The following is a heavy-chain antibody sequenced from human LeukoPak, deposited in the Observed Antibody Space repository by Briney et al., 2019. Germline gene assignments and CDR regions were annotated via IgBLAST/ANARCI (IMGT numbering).Heavy chain of an antibody. J-gene: IGHJ3*02. CDR3: ARELDAFDI. CDR1: GYTFTSNY. Sequence: GASVKVSCKAFGYTFTSNYMHWVRQAPGQGPEWMGVISPSGGSTTYAQKFQGRVTMTRNTSISTAYMELSSLRSEDTAVYYCARELDAFDIWGQGTMVTVSS. CDR2: ISPSGGST. V-gene: IGHV1-46*01.